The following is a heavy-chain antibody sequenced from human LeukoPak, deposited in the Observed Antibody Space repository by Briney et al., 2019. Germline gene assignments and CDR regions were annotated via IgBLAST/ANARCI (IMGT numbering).Heavy chain of an antibody. CDR2: ISSSSSTI. V-gene: IGHV3-48*02. J-gene: IGHJ4*02. CDR3: ARDNPHYYDSSGIDY. Sequence: GGSLRLSCAVSGFTFSSYSMNWVRQAPGKGLEWVSYISSSSSTIYYADSEKGRFTIARDYDKNSLYLLMNSLRDEDTAVYYCARDNPHYYDSSGIDYWGQGTLVTVSS. D-gene: IGHD3-22*01. CDR1: GFTFSSYS.